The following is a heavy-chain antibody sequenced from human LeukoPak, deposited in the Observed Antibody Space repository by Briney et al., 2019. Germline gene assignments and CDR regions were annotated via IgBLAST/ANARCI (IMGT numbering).Heavy chain of an antibody. CDR2: INHSGST. CDR3: ARTAPWAY. Sequence: PGGSLRLSCAASGFTFSSYAMSWVRQPPGKGLEWIGEINHSGSTNYNPSLKSRVTISVDTSKNQFSLKLSSVTAADTAVYYCARTAPWAYWGQGTLVTVSS. CDR1: GFTFSSYA. J-gene: IGHJ4*02. D-gene: IGHD2-2*01. V-gene: IGHV4-34*08.